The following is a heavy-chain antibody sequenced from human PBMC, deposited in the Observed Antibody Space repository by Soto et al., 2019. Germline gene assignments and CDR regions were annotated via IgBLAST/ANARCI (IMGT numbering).Heavy chain of an antibody. V-gene: IGHV4-59*01. CDR1: GGSISSYY. CDR3: ARDGGTYGMDV. D-gene: IGHD3-16*01. Sequence: NPSETLSLTCTVSGGSISSYYWNWIRQPPGKGLEWIGYIYYSGSTNYNPSLKSRVTISVDTSKNQFSLKLSSVTAADTAVYYCARDGGTYGMDVWGQGTTVTVSS. CDR2: IYYSGST. J-gene: IGHJ6*02.